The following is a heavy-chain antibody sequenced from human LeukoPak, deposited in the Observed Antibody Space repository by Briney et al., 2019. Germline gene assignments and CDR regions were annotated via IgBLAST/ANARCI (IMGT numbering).Heavy chain of an antibody. V-gene: IGHV4-4*09. CDR1: GDSISSSY. D-gene: IGHD1-20*01. CDR2: ISASGNT. Sequence: SETLSLTCTVSGDSISSSYWNWIRQTPGKGLEWIGYISASGNTNYNPSLKSRIIISVDMSKNQFSLKLSSVTAADTTVYYCAKLIPGTTGLRKNYFDYWGQGTLVTVSS. J-gene: IGHJ4*02. CDR3: AKLIPGTTGLRKNYFDY.